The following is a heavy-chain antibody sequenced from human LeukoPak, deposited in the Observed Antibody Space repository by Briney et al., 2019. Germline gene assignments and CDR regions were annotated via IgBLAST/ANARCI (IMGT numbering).Heavy chain of an antibody. CDR1: GFTFSTYA. CDR3: ARGVRIAVAGYIDY. V-gene: IGHV3-30*04. J-gene: IGHJ4*02. Sequence: GGSLRLSCAASGFTFSTYAMHWVRQAPGKGLEWVAAISYDGPNKRYADSVKGRFTISRDNSKNTLYLQMNSLRAEDTAVYYCARGVRIAVAGYIDYWGQGTLVTVSS. D-gene: IGHD6-19*01. CDR2: ISYDGPNK.